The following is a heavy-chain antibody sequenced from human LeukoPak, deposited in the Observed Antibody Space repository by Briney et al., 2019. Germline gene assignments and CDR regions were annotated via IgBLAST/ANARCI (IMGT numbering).Heavy chain of an antibody. V-gene: IGHV3-7*01. J-gene: IGHJ5*02. D-gene: IGHD3-22*01. CDR2: IKQDGSEK. Sequence: PGGSLRLSCAASGFTFSSYWMSWVRQAPGKGLEWVANIKQDGSEKYYVDSVKGRFTISRDNAKNSLYLQMNSLRAEDTAVYYCAREPGKDLYYYDPNWFDPWGQGTLVTVSS. CDR3: AREPGKDLYYYDPNWFDP. CDR1: GFTFSSYW.